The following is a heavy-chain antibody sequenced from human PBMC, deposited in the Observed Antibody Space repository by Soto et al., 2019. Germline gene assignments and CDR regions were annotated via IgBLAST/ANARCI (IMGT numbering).Heavy chain of an antibody. CDR3: AIATPAGSADF. CDR2: IYYSGST. J-gene: IGHJ4*02. CDR1: CGSISSGGYY. D-gene: IGHD2-2*01. Sequence: PSETLSLTCTVSCGSISSGGYYCSWIRQHPGKGLEWIGYIYYSGSTYYNPSLKSRVTISVDTSKNQFSLKLSSVTAADTAVYFCAIATPAGSADFWGQGTLVTVSP. V-gene: IGHV4-31*03.